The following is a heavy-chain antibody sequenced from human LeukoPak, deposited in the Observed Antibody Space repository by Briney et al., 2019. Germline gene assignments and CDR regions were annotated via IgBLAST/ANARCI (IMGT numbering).Heavy chain of an antibody. CDR3: ATVPLLYALLSADYYYMDV. Sequence: ASVKVSCKASGYTFTSYYMHWVRQAPGQGLEWMGIINPSGGSTSYAQKFQGRVTMTRDTSTSTVYMELSSLRSEDTAVYYCATVPLLYALLSADYYYMDVWGKGTTVTVSS. D-gene: IGHD2/OR15-2a*01. V-gene: IGHV1-46*01. CDR2: INPSGGST. J-gene: IGHJ6*03. CDR1: GYTFTSYY.